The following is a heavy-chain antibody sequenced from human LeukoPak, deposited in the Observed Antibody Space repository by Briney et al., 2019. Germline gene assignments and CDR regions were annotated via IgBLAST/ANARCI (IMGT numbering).Heavy chain of an antibody. CDR1: AFTFRSYA. CDR2: ISGSGGST. V-gene: IGHV3-23*01. J-gene: IGHJ4*02. CDR3: AKPKDNSLYCFDY. D-gene: IGHD1-20*01. Sequence: PGGPLRLSCAASAFTFRSYAMSWVRQAGGKGLEWVSAISGSGGSTYYADSVKGRFTISRDNSKNTLYLQMSSLRAEDTAVYYCAKPKDNSLYCFDYWGQGTLVAVSS.